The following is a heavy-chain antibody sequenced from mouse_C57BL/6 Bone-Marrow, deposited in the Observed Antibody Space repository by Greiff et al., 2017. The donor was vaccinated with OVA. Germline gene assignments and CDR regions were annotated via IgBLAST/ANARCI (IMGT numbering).Heavy chain of an antibody. CDR1: GFSLTSYG. D-gene: IGHD1-1*01. CDR3: ASLGENYGSSYGWYFDV. V-gene: IGHV2-5*01. J-gene: IGHJ1*03. Sequence: QVQLQQSGPGLVQPSQSPSITCTVSGFSLTSYGVHWVRQSPGKGLEWLGVIWRGGSTDYNAAFMSRLSITKDNSKSQVFFKMNSLQADDTAIYYCASLGENYGSSYGWYFDVWGTGTTVTVSS. CDR2: IWRGGST.